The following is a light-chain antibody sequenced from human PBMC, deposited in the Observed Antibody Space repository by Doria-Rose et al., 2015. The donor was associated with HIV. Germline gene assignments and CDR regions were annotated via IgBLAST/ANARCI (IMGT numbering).Light chain of an antibody. CDR3: QHYDDLPPLTT. CDR1: QDINKY. V-gene: IGKV1-33*01. J-gene: IGKJ3*01. CDR2: DAS. Sequence: DIRVTQSPSTLSASVGDRVTISCQASQDINKYLNWYQQKPGKAPELLIYDASNLETGVPSRFSGSGSGTDFSFTISSLQPEDIAIYYCQHYDDLPPLTTFGPGTKVDIK.